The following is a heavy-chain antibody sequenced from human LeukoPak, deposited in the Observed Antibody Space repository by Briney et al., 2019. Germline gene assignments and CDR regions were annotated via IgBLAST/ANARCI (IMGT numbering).Heavy chain of an antibody. Sequence: ASVKVSCKVSGYTLTELSMHWVRQAPGEGLEWMGGFDPEDGETIYAQKFQGRVTMTEDTSTDTAYMELSSLRSEDTAVYYCATGRTYYGSGSYYRYYFDYWGQGTLVTVSS. D-gene: IGHD3-10*01. CDR3: ATGRTYYGSGSYYRYYFDY. J-gene: IGHJ4*02. CDR2: FDPEDGET. CDR1: GYTLTELS. V-gene: IGHV1-24*01.